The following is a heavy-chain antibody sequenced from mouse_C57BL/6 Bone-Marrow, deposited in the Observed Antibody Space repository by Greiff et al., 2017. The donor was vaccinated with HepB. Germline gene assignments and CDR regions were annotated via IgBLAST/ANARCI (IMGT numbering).Heavy chain of an antibody. J-gene: IGHJ1*03. CDR1: GYTFTSYW. Sequence: QVQLQQPGAELVRPGSSVKLSCKASGYTFTSYWMDWVKQRPGQGLEWIGNIYPSDSETHYNQKFKDKATLTVDKSSSTAYMQLSSLTSEDSAVYYCARRGNYEGVCWYFDVWGTGTTVTVSS. V-gene: IGHV1-61*01. D-gene: IGHD2-1*01. CDR3: ARRGNYEGVCWYFDV. CDR2: IYPSDSET.